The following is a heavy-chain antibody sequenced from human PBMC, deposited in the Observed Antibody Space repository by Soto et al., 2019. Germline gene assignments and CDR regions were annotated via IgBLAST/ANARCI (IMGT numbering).Heavy chain of an antibody. D-gene: IGHD2-8*01. CDR2: VGGSDTDK. CDR3: AKDATAVNGVWDPFDM. CDR1: GFTFSAYA. J-gene: IGHJ3*02. V-gene: IGHV3-23*01. Sequence: EVQLLESGGGVVQPGGSLRLSCAASGFTFSAYAMSWVRQAPGKGLQWVSGVGGSDTDKHYADSVRGRFTVSRDNSKNTLYLQMNGLRVDDTAVYYCAKDATAVNGVWDPFDMWGQGTEVTVSS.